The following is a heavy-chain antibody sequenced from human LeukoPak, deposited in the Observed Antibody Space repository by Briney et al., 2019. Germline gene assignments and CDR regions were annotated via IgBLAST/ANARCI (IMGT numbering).Heavy chain of an antibody. CDR1: GYTFTSYA. J-gene: IGHJ4*02. V-gene: IGHV7-4-1*02. CDR3: ARVSRPGLYSSTMGY. Sequence: ASVKVSCKASGYTFTSYAMNWVRQAPGQGLEWMGWINTNTGSPTYAQGFTGRFVFSLDTSVSTAYLQISSLKAEDTAVYYCARVSRPGLYSSTMGYWGQGTLVTVSS. D-gene: IGHD6-13*01. CDR2: INTNTGSP.